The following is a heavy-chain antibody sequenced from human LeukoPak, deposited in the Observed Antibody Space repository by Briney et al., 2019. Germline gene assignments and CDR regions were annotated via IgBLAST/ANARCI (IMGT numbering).Heavy chain of an antibody. Sequence: GGSLRLSCAASGFTVSSNYMSWVRQAPGKGLEWVSVIYSGGSTYYADSVKGRFTISRDNSKNTLYLQMNSLRAEDTAVYYCARGGYDILTGYKYYFDYWGQGTLVTVSS. J-gene: IGHJ4*02. CDR3: ARGGYDILTGYKYYFDY. CDR2: IYSGGST. D-gene: IGHD3-9*01. CDR1: GFTVSSNY. V-gene: IGHV3-66*01.